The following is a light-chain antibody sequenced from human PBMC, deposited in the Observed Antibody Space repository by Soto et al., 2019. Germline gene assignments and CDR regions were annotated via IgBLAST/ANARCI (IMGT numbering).Light chain of an antibody. CDR3: QQYGTSPELT. CDR1: QSVSSSY. Sequence: EIVLTQSPGTLSLSPGESATLSCRASQSVSSSYLAWYQQKPGQAPRLLIYGASSRATGLPDRFSGSGSGTDFTLNISRLEPEDFAVYYCQQYGTSPELTFGGGTKVEIE. V-gene: IGKV3-20*01. J-gene: IGKJ4*01. CDR2: GAS.